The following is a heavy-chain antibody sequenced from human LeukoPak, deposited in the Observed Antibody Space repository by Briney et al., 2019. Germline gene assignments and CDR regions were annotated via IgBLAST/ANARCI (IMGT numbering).Heavy chain of an antibody. D-gene: IGHD3-16*01. V-gene: IGHV3-69-1*01. Sequence: GGSLRLSCVASGFTFTDHPMNWVRQAPGKGLEWISYIGGDGIAFYADSVKGRFTASKHDARKSMYLQMNSLRVEDTAVYYCAKDRANWAIDDWGQGTQVTVSP. CDR2: IGGDGIA. CDR1: GFTFTDHP. J-gene: IGHJ4*02. CDR3: AKDRANWAIDD.